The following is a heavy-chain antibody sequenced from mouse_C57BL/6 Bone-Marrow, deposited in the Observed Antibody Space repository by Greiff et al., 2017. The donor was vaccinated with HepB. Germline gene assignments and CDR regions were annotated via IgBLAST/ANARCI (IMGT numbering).Heavy chain of an antibody. CDR2: IYPRSGNT. J-gene: IGHJ3*01. V-gene: IGHV1-81*01. D-gene: IGHD3-2*02. Sequence: VQLQQSGAELARPGASVKLSCKASGYTFKSYGISWVKQSTGQGLEWIGEIYPRSGNTYYNEKFKGKATLTADKSSSTAYMELRSLTSEDSAVYFCARPPRQLRLWFAYWGQGTLVTVSA. CDR3: ARPPRQLRLWFAY. CDR1: GYTFKSYG.